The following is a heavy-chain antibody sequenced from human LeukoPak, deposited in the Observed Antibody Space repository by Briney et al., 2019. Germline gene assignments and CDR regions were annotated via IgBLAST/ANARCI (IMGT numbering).Heavy chain of an antibody. CDR2: ISAYNGNT. D-gene: IGHD2-2*01. CDR3: ASTALGYYSSTSCPTTFDY. CDR1: GYTFTSYG. V-gene: IGHV1-18*01. Sequence: ASVKVSCKASGYTFTSYGISWVRPAPGQGLAWMGWISAYNGNTNYAQKLQGRVTMTTDTSASTAYMELRSLRSDDTAVYYCASTALGYYSSTSCPTTFDYWGQGTLVTVSS. J-gene: IGHJ4*02.